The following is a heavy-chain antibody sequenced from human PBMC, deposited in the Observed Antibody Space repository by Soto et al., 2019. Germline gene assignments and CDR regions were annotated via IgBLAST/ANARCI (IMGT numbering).Heavy chain of an antibody. J-gene: IGHJ4*02. CDR2: VYYTGTI. Sequence: SETLSLTCTVSGGSISSYFYIWVRQPPGKGLEWIGSVYYTGTIDYNPSLKSRVTISVDTSKTQFSLNLRSVTAADTAVYYCARAIAAVPRAFDYWGRGTLVTVSS. CDR3: ARAIAAVPRAFDY. D-gene: IGHD6-13*01. CDR1: GGSISSYF. V-gene: IGHV4-59*01.